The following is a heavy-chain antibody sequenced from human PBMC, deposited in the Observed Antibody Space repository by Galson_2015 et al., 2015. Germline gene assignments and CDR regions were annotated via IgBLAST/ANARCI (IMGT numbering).Heavy chain of an antibody. J-gene: IGHJ4*02. D-gene: IGHD3-22*01. CDR1: GFSLDTSGVG. CDR2: IFWDDEK. Sequence: PALVKPTQTLTLTCTFSGFSLDTSGVGVGWIRQPPGKALEWLALIFWDDEKNYAPSLKNRLTITKDPPKDQVVLTMTDMGPVDTATYYCAHRLNSGFFHYWGQGTLVTVSS. V-gene: IGHV2-5*05. CDR3: AHRLNSGFFHY.